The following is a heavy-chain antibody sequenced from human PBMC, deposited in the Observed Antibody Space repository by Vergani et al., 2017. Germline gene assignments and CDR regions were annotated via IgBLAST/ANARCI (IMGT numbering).Heavy chain of an antibody. D-gene: IGHD4-23*01. V-gene: IGHV3-30*18. J-gene: IGHJ4*02. CDR2: ISYDGSNK. CDR3: AKGDYGGNSIAVDY. Sequence: QVQLVESGGGVVQPGRSLRLSCAASGFTFSSYGMHWVRQAPGKGLEWVAVISYDGSNKYYADSVKGRFTISRDNSKITLYLQMNSLRAEDTAVYYCAKGDYGGNSIAVDYWGQGTLVTVSS. CDR1: GFTFSSYG.